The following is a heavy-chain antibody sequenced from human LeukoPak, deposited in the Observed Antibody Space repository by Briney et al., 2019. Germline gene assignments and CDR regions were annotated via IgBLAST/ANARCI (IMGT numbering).Heavy chain of an antibody. CDR2: IKQDGSDK. CDR3: ARAYGSGRPHY. J-gene: IGHJ4*02. CDR1: GFTSSSYW. Sequence: GGSLRLSCAASGFTSSSYWMSWVRQAPGKGLEWVANIKQDGSDKYYVDSVKGRFTISRDNAKNSLYLQMNSLRAEDTAVYYCARAYGSGRPHYWGQGTLVTVSS. V-gene: IGHV3-7*01. D-gene: IGHD3-10*01.